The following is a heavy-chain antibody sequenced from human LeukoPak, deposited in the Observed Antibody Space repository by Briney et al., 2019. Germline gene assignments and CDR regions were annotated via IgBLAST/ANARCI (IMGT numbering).Heavy chain of an antibody. CDR2: INTNTGNP. J-gene: IGHJ6*03. CDR3: AKTRCTSCEPYYYMDV. V-gene: IGHV7-4-1*02. CDR1: GYTFTSYA. Sequence: ASVKVSCKASGYTFTSYAMNWVRQAPGQGLEWMGWINTNTGNPTYAQGFTGRFVFSLDTSVSTAYLQISSLKAEDTAVYYCAKTRCTSCEPYYYMDVWGKGTTVTISS. D-gene: IGHD2-2*01.